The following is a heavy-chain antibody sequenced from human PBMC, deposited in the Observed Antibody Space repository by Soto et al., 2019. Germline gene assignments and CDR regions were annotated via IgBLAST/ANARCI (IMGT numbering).Heavy chain of an antibody. D-gene: IGHD6-13*01. J-gene: IGHJ4*02. CDR1: GYTFTSYD. Sequence: ASVEVSCKASGYTFTSYDINWVRQATGQGLEWMGWMNPNSGNTGYAQKFQGRVTMTRNTSISTAYMELSSLRSEDTAVYYCARGNGYSSSWPPPRGFYYFDYWGQGTLVTVSS. CDR3: ARGNGYSSSWPPPRGFYYFDY. V-gene: IGHV1-8*01. CDR2: MNPNSGNT.